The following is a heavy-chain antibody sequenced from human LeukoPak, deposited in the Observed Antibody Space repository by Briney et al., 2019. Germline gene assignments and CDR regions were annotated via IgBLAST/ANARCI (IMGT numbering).Heavy chain of an antibody. Sequence: SETLSLTCTVSGGSISSYYWSWIRQPAGKGLEWIGRIYTSGSTNYNPSLKSRVTMSVDTSKNQFSLKLSSVTAADTAVYYCARESYRYYYDSSGYYNAFDIWGQGTMVTVSS. J-gene: IGHJ3*02. CDR3: ARESYRYYYDSSGYYNAFDI. V-gene: IGHV4-4*07. D-gene: IGHD3-22*01. CDR1: GGSISSYY. CDR2: IYTSGST.